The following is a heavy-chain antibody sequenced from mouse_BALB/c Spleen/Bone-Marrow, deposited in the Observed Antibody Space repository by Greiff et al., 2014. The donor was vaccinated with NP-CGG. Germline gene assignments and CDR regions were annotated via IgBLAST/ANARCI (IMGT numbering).Heavy chain of an antibody. Sequence: EVQLVESGAELVRPGALVKLSCKASGFNIKDYYMHWVKQRPEQGLEWIGWIDPENGNTIYDPKFQGKASITADTSSNTAYLQLSSLTSEDTAVYYCARGTTVLSDYWGQGTTLTVSS. D-gene: IGHD1-1*01. CDR2: IDPENGNT. CDR3: ARGTTVLSDY. V-gene: IGHV14-1*02. J-gene: IGHJ2*01. CDR1: GFNIKDYY.